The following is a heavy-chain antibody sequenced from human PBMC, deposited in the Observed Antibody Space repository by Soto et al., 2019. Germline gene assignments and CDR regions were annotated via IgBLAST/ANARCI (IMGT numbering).Heavy chain of an antibody. Sequence: QVQLVQSGAEVKKPGSSVRVSCKASGGTPSNSAFSWVRQAPGQGLEWMGGIIPVFGRVKYAQNLEGRVTITADESTNTAYMELSSLRYEDRAVDYCASGRIVVFGSRAYYGMDVWGQGTTVTVSS. CDR1: GGTPSNSA. V-gene: IGHV1-69*01. J-gene: IGHJ6*02. D-gene: IGHD6-19*01. CDR2: IIPVFGRV. CDR3: ASGRIVVFGSRAYYGMDV.